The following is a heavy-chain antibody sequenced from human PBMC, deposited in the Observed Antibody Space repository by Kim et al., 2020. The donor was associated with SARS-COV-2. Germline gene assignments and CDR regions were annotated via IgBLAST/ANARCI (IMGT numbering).Heavy chain of an antibody. D-gene: IGHD1-26*01. J-gene: IGHJ5*02. V-gene: IGHV3-11*06. CDR2: T. Sequence: TKYADEVKGRLTISRETARNSLYLQMNSVRAGDTVVYYCARVLEVGWCAPWGQGNLVTVSS. CDR3: ARVLEVGWCAP.